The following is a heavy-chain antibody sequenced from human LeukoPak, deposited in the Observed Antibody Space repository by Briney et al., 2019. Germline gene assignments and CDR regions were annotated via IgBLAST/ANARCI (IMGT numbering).Heavy chain of an antibody. CDR1: GGSFSGYY. CDR2: INHSGST. J-gene: IGHJ4*02. Sequence: SETLSLTCAVYGGSFSGYYWSWIRQPPGKGLEWIGEINHSGSTNYNPSLKSRVTISVDTSKNQFSLKLSSVTAADTAVYYCARVQYGSGNFYWGQGTLVTVSS. D-gene: IGHD3-10*01. V-gene: IGHV4-34*01. CDR3: ARVQYGSGNFY.